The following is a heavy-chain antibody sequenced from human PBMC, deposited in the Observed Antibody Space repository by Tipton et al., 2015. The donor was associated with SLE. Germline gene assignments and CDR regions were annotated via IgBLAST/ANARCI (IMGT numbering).Heavy chain of an antibody. CDR3: ASWGAFDI. V-gene: IGHV4-61*10. Sequence: TLSLTCTVSGGSISSGSYYWSWIRQPAGKGLEWIGRIYYSGSTNYNPSLKSRVTISVDTSKNQFSLKLSSVTAADTAVYYCASWGAFDIWGQGTMVTVSS. CDR2: IYYSGST. CDR1: GGSISSGSYY. D-gene: IGHD7-27*01. J-gene: IGHJ3*02.